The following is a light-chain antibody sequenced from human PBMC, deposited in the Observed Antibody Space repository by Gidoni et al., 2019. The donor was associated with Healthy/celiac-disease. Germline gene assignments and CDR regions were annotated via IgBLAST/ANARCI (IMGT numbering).Light chain of an antibody. CDR2: QDS. CDR3: QAWDSSTVV. CDR1: KLGDKY. V-gene: IGLV3-1*01. J-gene: IGLJ2*01. Sequence: SYELPPPHSVSVSPGQTASITCSGDKLGDKYACWYQQKPGQSPVLVIYQDSKRPSGIPERFSGSNSGNTATLTISGTQAMDEADYYCQAWDSSTVVFGGGTKLTVL.